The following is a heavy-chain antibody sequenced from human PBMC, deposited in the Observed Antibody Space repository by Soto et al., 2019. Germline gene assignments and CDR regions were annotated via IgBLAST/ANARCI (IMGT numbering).Heavy chain of an antibody. Sequence: HPGGSLRLSCAASGFTFSSYWMHWVRQAPGKGLVWVSRINSDGSSTSYADSVKGRFTISRDNAKNTLYLQMNSLRAEDTAVYYCARVPDRAYCGGDCYWYAFDIWGQGTMVTVSS. J-gene: IGHJ3*02. V-gene: IGHV3-74*01. CDR3: ARVPDRAYCGGDCYWYAFDI. D-gene: IGHD2-21*01. CDR2: INSDGSST. CDR1: GFTFSSYW.